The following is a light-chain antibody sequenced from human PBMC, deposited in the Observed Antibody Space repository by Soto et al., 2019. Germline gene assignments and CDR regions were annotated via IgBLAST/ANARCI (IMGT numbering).Light chain of an antibody. J-gene: IGKJ1*01. CDR1: QSISSW. V-gene: IGKV1-5*01. CDR3: QQYNGNPWT. CDR2: DAS. Sequence: DIQMTQSPSTLSASVGDRVTITCRASQSISSWLAWYQQKPGKAPKLLMYDASSLDSGVPSRFSGSGSGTEFTLTISSLQTDDFATYYCQQYNGNPWTFGQGTKVEIK.